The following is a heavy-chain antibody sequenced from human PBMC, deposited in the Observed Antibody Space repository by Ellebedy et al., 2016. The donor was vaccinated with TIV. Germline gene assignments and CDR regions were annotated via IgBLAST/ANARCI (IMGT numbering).Heavy chain of an antibody. V-gene: IGHV5-51*01. D-gene: IGHD3-10*01. CDR2: IYPGDSDT. CDR3: ARHGYGSGSFADS. Sequence: GESLKISCKGSGYSFATYWIGWVRQMPGKGLEWMGIIYPGDSDTRYSPSFQGPVTISADTSINTAYLQWSSLRASDTAIYYCARHGYGSGSFADSWGQGTLVTVSS. J-gene: IGHJ5*01. CDR1: GYSFATYW.